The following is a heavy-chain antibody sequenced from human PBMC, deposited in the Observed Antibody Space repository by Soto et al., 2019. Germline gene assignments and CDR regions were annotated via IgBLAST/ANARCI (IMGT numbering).Heavy chain of an antibody. J-gene: IGHJ4*02. CDR3: AKDITPYGDYDSRCFAY. CDR2: IGWNSGTL. V-gene: IGHV3-9*01. CDR1: GFTFDEYA. Sequence: EVHLVESGGNLVQPGRSLRLSCEASGFTFDEYAMHWVRQAPGKGLEWVSGIGWNSGTLGYADSVKGRFTISRGDAKNSVYLQMNRLRAEDTALYYCAKDITPYGDYDSRCFAYWGQGTLVTVSS. D-gene: IGHD4-17*01.